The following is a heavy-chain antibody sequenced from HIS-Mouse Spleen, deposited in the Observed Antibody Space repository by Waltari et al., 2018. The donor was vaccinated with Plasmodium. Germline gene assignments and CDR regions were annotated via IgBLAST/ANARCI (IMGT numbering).Heavy chain of an antibody. Sequence: QVQLVQSGAEVKKPGASVKVSCKASGYTFTSYGISWVRQAPGQGLEWMGWISAYNGNTSTSTAYMELRSLRSDDTAVYYCARVDNWNFDAFDIWGQGTMVTVSS. CDR1: GYTFTSYG. V-gene: IGHV1-18*01. CDR3: ARVDNWNFDAFDI. J-gene: IGHJ3*02. CDR2: ISAYNG. D-gene: IGHD1-7*01.